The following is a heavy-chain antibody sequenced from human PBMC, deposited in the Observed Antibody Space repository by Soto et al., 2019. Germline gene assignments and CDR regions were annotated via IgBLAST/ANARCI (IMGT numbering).Heavy chain of an antibody. CDR3: AKGAFRAAVPVFEF. D-gene: IGHD6-13*01. V-gene: IGHV3-23*01. CDR1: GLNFSSYA. J-gene: IGHJ3*01. CDR2: ISGSGGST. Sequence: GGPLRLSCAASGLNFSSYAMSWVSQTPGKGLEWVSAISGSGGSTYYADSVKGRFTISRDNSKNTLYLQMNSLRAEDTAEYYWAKGAFRAAVPVFEFWGKGTMVTVSS.